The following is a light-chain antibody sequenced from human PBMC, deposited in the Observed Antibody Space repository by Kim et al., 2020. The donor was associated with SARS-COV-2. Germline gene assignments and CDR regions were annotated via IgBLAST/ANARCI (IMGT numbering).Light chain of an antibody. Sequence: VPPGERATLSCRDSQNGTSNLAGYQQRPGQAPRLLIYGTSIRATGIPDRFSGSGSGTEFTLTISSLQPEDFALYYCQQYNRWPPYIFGQGTKLEI. CDR3: QQYNRWPPYI. J-gene: IGKJ2*01. V-gene: IGKV3-15*01. CDR2: GTS. CDR1: QNGTSN.